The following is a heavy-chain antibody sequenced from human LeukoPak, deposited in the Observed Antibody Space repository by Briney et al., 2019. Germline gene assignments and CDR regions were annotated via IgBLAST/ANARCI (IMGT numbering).Heavy chain of an antibody. D-gene: IGHD3-10*01. CDR3: ARHLYGSGSYDY. J-gene: IGHJ4*02. CDR1: GGSIRGYY. Sequence: SETLSPTCTVPGGSIRGYYWSWIRQPPGKGLEWIGYIYYSGSINYNPSLKSRVTISVDTSKNQFSLKLTSVTAADTAVYYCARHLYGSGSYDYWGQGTLVTVSS. CDR2: IYYSGSI. V-gene: IGHV4-59*08.